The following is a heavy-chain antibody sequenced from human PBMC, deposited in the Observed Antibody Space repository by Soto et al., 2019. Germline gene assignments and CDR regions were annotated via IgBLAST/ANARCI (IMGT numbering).Heavy chain of an antibody. Sequence: ASVKVSCKVPGYTLTELSMHWVRQAPGKGLEWMGGFDPEDGETIYAQKFQGRVTMTEDTSTDTAYMELSSLRSEDTAVYYCATYYGSGSSLFDYWGQGTLVTVSS. V-gene: IGHV1-24*01. CDR3: ATYYGSGSSLFDY. CDR1: GYTLTELS. J-gene: IGHJ4*02. D-gene: IGHD3-10*01. CDR2: FDPEDGET.